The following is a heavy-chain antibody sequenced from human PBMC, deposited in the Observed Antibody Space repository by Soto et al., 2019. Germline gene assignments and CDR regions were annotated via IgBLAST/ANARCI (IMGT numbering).Heavy chain of an antibody. Sequence: QVTLKESGPVLVKPTETITLTCTVSGFSLSNDRMGVSWIRQPPGKALEWLAHIFSNDEKTYSTSLKSRLTISKDTSKSQLVLTITNMYPVDTATYYCARKGHYDFWSGYDFVYCGQGTLFTVSS. V-gene: IGHV2-26*01. CDR1: GFSLSNDRMG. CDR2: IFSNDEK. CDR3: ARKGHYDFWSGYDFVY. J-gene: IGHJ4*02. D-gene: IGHD3-3*01.